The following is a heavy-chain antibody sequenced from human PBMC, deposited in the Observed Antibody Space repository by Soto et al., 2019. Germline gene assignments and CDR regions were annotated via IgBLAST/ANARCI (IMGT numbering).Heavy chain of an antibody. D-gene: IGHD4-4*01. Sequence: ETLSLTCTVSGGSVSSGSYYWSWIRQPPGKGLEWIGYIYYSGSTNYNPSLKSRVTISVDTSKNQFSLKLSSVTAADTAVYYCASDYTRRQINYYYYYGMDVWGQGTTVTVSS. J-gene: IGHJ6*02. CDR2: IYYSGST. CDR1: GGSVSSGSYY. CDR3: ASDYTRRQINYYYYYGMDV. V-gene: IGHV4-61*01.